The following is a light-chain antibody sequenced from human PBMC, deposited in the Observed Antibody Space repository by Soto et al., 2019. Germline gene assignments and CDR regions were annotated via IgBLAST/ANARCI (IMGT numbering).Light chain of an antibody. CDR1: QSVSSS. CDR2: GAS. CDR3: QQYNDWLRT. Sequence: EIVMTQSPATLSVSPGERATLSCRASQSVSSSLAWYQQKPGQAPRLLISGASARATGIPARFSGSGSGTEVTLTISSVQSEDFAVYYCQQYNDWLRTFGQGTRLEIK. V-gene: IGKV3-15*01. J-gene: IGKJ2*01.